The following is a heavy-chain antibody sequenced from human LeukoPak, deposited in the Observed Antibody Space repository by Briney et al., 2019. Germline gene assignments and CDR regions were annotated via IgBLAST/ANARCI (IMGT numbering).Heavy chain of an antibody. Sequence: SETLSLTCTVSGGSISSYYWSWIRQPPGKGLEWIGYIHYSGSTNYNPSLKSRVTISVDTSKNQFSLKLSSVTAADTAVYYCAREGAIVVVPAAIHWYFDLWGRGTLVTVSS. CDR3: AREGAIVVVPAAIHWYFDL. J-gene: IGHJ2*01. CDR2: IHYSGST. D-gene: IGHD2-2*02. CDR1: GGSISSYY. V-gene: IGHV4-59*01.